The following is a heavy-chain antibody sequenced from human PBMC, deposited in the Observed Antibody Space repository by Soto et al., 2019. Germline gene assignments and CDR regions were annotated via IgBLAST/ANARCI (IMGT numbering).Heavy chain of an antibody. V-gene: IGHV3-23*01. CDR2: IGTSGDNT. CDR1: GLNLYLYG. J-gene: IGHJ6*03. Sequence: GGSLRLCCAGSGLNLYLYGMSWVRQAPGKGLEWVSGIGTSGDNTYYSESVKGRFSISRDNSKNTLYLQMNSLRAEDTAVYYCAKGYYYYMGVWGKGTTVTVSS. CDR3: AKGYYYYMGV. D-gene: IGHD2-15*01.